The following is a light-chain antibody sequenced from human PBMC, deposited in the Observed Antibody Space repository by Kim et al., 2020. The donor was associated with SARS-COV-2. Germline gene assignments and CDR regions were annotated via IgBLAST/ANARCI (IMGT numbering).Light chain of an antibody. J-gene: IGKJ2*01. CDR3: QQYNSYST. CDR1: QSISRC. Sequence: SASIRDRVTITGRASQSISRCLAGYQETPGKAPKLLLYGASCLECGVPAMFSGSGSGTEFSLTISSLEPDVFATYYCQQYNSYSTFRQGTKLDI. CDR2: GAS. V-gene: IGKV1-5*01.